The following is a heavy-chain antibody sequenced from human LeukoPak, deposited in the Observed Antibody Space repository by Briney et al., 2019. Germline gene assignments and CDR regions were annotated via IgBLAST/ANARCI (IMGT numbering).Heavy chain of an antibody. CDR1: GYTFTSYH. CDR2: INPSGGST. V-gene: IGHV1-46*03. D-gene: IGHD3-22*01. Sequence: GASVKVSCKASGYTFTSYHMHWVRQAPGQGLEWMGIINPSGGSTSYAQKFQGRVTMTRDTSTSTVYMELSSLRSEDTAVYYRAREGYDSSGYYKYYFDYWGQGTLVTVSS. J-gene: IGHJ4*02. CDR3: AREGYDSSGYYKYYFDY.